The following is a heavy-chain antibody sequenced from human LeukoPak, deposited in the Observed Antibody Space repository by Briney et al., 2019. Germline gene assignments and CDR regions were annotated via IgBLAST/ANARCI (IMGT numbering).Heavy chain of an antibody. D-gene: IGHD6-13*01. CDR1: GYTFTSYD. J-gene: IGHJ4*02. Sequence: ASVKVSCKASGYTFTSYDINWVRQATGQGPEWMGWMNSNSGDTGYAQKFQGGVTMTRNTAISTAYMELSSLRSDDTAVYYCAREWGIAAAGTIDYWGQGTLVTVSS. CDR3: AREWGIAAAGTIDY. V-gene: IGHV1-8*02. CDR2: MNSNSGDT.